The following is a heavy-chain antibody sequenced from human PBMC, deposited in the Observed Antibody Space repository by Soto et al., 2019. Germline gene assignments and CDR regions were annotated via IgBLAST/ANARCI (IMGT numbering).Heavy chain of an antibody. J-gene: IGHJ5*02. CDR1: GYIFTNYW. Sequence: PGESLKISCKGSGYIFTNYWIAWVRHMPGKGLEWMGRIDPSDSHTNYNPSFQGHVTISVDKSISTAYLQWSSLRPSDTAMYYCARSRAASGVVAFDPWGQGTQVTVSS. CDR3: ARSRAASGVVAFDP. CDR2: IDPSDSHT. D-gene: IGHD6-13*01. V-gene: IGHV5-10-1*01.